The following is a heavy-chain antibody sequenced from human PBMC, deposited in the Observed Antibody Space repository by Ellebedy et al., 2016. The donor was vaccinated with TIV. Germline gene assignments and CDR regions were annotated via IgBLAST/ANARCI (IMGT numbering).Heavy chain of an antibody. CDR3: VTYSSGLKFDY. CDR2: IKSKTDGGST. D-gene: IGHD6-19*01. Sequence: GGSLRLSXAASGFTFTDACMSWVRQAPGKGLEWVGRIKSKTDGGSTDYAAPVKGRFTISRDDSKNTLYLQMSNLKTEDTAVYYCVTYSSGLKFDYWGQGTLVTVSS. V-gene: IGHV3-15*01. CDR1: GFTFTDAC. J-gene: IGHJ4*02.